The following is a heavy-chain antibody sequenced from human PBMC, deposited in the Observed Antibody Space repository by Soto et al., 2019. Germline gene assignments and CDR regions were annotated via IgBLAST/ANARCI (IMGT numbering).Heavy chain of an antibody. Sequence: SETLSLTCAVSGGSISSSNWWSWVRQPPGKGLEWIGEIYHSGSTNYNPSLKSRVTISVDKSKNQFSLKLSSVTAADTAVYYCAKARGITGTLYYFDYWGQGTLVTVSS. J-gene: IGHJ4*02. V-gene: IGHV4-4*02. CDR1: GGSISSSNW. CDR3: AKARGITGTLYYFDY. D-gene: IGHD1-20*01. CDR2: IYHSGST.